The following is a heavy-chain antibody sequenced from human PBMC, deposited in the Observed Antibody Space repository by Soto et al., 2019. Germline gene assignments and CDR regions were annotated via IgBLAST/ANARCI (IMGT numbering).Heavy chain of an antibody. D-gene: IGHD3-22*01. Sequence: SETLSLTCTVSGGSISSYYWSWIRQPPGKRLEWIGYIYYSGSTNYNPSLKSRVTISVDTSKNQFSLKLSSVTAADTAVYYCSRDPNYYDSSGYYYGAFDIWGQGTMVTVSS. V-gene: IGHV4-59*01. CDR1: GGSISSYY. CDR3: SRDPNYYDSSGYYYGAFDI. CDR2: IYYSGST. J-gene: IGHJ3*02.